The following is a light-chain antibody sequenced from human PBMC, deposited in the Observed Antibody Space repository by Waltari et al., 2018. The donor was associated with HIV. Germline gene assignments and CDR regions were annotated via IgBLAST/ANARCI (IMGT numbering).Light chain of an antibody. CDR1: ALSKQY. V-gene: IGLV3-25*03. J-gene: IGLJ3*02. Sequence: SSELTQAPSVSVSPGQTARITCSGDALSKQYTYWYPQKAGQAPVLVMYKDSERPSEIPARFSGSSAGATVTLTINGVQAEDEADYYCQSTDSSGYLWVFGGGTKLTV. CDR3: QSTDSSGYLWV. CDR2: KDS.